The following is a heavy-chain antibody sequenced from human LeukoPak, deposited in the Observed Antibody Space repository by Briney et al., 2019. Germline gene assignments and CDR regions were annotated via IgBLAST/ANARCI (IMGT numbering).Heavy chain of an antibody. V-gene: IGHV3-21*01. D-gene: IGHD3-10*01. CDR3: ARSSLLLWFGELDAFDI. CDR2: ISSSSSYI. CDR1: GFTFSSYS. Sequence: GGSLRLSCAASGFTFSSYSMSWVRQAPGKGLEWVSSISSSSSYIYYADSVKGRFTISRDNAKNSLYLQMNSLRAEDTAVYYCARSSLLLWFGELDAFDIWGQGTMVTVSS. J-gene: IGHJ3*02.